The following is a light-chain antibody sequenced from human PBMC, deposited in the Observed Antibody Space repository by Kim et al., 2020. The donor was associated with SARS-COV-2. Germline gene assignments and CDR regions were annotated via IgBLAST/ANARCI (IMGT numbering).Light chain of an antibody. J-gene: IGKJ4*01. CDR1: QSISIN. Sequence: DTLMTQSPGTLSVSPGERATLSCRASQSISINLAWYQQKPGQAPRLLIYGASTRATGVPARFSGSGSGTEFTLTVSSLHSEDFAVYYCQQYNKWPTFGGGTKVDIK. CDR3: QQYNKWPT. V-gene: IGKV3-15*01. CDR2: GAS.